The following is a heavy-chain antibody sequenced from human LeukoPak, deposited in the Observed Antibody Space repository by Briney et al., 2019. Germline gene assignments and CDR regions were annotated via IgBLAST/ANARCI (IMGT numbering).Heavy chain of an antibody. CDR1: GGTFSSYT. J-gene: IGHJ6*03. CDR2: IIPILGIA. CDR3: ARANITMVRGVPIYYYYMDV. D-gene: IGHD3-10*01. V-gene: IGHV1-69*02. Sequence: ASVKVSCKASGGTFSSYTISWVRQAPGQGLEWLGRIIPILGIANYAQKFQGRVTITADKSTSTAYKELSSLRSEDTAVYYCARANITMVRGVPIYYYYMDVWGKGTTVTVSS.